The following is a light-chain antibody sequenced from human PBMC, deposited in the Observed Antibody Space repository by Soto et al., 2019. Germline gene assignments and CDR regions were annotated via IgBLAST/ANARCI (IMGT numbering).Light chain of an antibody. CDR2: EVS. V-gene: IGLV2-14*01. Sequence: QPVLTQPASVSGSPGQSINISCTGTSSDVGGYNYVSWYQQHPGKAPKLMIYEVSNRPSGVSNRFSGSKSGNTASLTISGLQAEDEADYYCSSYTSSSTWVFGGGTKLTVL. CDR3: SSYTSSSTWV. CDR1: SSDVGGYNY. J-gene: IGLJ3*02.